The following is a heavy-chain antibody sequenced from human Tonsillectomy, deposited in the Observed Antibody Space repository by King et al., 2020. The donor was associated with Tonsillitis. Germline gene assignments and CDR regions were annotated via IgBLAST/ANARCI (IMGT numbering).Heavy chain of an antibody. CDR1: GFTFSNAW. V-gene: IGHV3-15*01. CDR3: TTDLLGYGSSTSCYRG. J-gene: IGHJ4*02. Sequence: VQLVESGGGLVKPGGSLRLSCAASGFTFSNAWMSWVRQAPGKGLEWVGRIKSKTDGGTTDYAAPVKGRFTISRDDSKNTLYLQMNSLKTEDTAVYYCTTDLLGYGSSTSCYRGWGQGTLVTVSS. CDR2: IKSKTDGGTT. D-gene: IGHD2-2*01.